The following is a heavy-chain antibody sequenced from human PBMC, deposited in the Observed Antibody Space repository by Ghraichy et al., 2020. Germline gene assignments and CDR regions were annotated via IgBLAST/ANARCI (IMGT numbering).Heavy chain of an antibody. CDR3: ARGLPPRYCSSTSCYKGHAFDI. D-gene: IGHD2-2*01. Sequence: SETLSLTCTVSGGSISSSSYYWGWIRQPPGKGLEWIGSIYYSGSTYYNPSLKSRVTISVDTSKNQFSLKLSSVTAADTAVYYCARGLPPRYCSSTSCYKGHAFDIWGQGTMFTV. J-gene: IGHJ3*02. V-gene: IGHV4-39*01. CDR2: IYYSGST. CDR1: GGSISSSSYY.